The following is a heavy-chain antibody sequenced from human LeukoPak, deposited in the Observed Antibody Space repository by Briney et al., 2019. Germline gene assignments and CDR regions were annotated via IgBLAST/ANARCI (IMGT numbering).Heavy chain of an antibody. CDR3: ARARDYLYSSGWYGY. Sequence: PSETLSLTCAVYGGSFSGYYWSWIRQPPGKGLEWIGEINHSGSTNYNPSLKSRVTISVDTSKNQFSLKLSSVTAADTAVYYCARARDYLYSSGWYGYWGQGTLVTVSS. V-gene: IGHV4-34*01. CDR2: INHSGST. D-gene: IGHD6-19*01. J-gene: IGHJ4*02. CDR1: GGSFSGYY.